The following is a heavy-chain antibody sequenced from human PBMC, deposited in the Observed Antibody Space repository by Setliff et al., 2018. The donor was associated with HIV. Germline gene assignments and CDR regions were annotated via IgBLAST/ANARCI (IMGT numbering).Heavy chain of an antibody. V-gene: IGHV4-39*07. CDR2: MYYSGST. J-gene: IGHJ6*03. CDR3: ARGPPAEDYYYYMDV. CDR1: GVSISSTSYY. Sequence: NPSETLSLTCAVSGVSISSTSYYWGWIRQPPGKGLEWIGSMYYSGSTNYNPSLKSRVTISVDTSKRQFSLNLTSVTAADTAVYYCARGPPAEDYYYYMDVWDKGTTVTVSS.